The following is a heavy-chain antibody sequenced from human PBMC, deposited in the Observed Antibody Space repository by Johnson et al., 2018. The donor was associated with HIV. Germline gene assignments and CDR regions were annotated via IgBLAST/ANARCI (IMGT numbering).Heavy chain of an antibody. Sequence: VQLVESGGGLVQPGGSLRLSCAASGFTFSSYWMSWVRQAPGKGLEWVGRIKSKTDGGTTDYAAPVKGRFTISRDDSKNTLYLQMNSLKTEDTAVYYCVGGCGSRNTSPCYDAFDIWGQGTMVTVSS. J-gene: IGHJ3*02. D-gene: IGHD2-15*01. CDR3: VGGCGSRNTSPCYDAFDI. CDR1: GFTFSSYW. V-gene: IGHV3-15*01. CDR2: IKSKTDGGTT.